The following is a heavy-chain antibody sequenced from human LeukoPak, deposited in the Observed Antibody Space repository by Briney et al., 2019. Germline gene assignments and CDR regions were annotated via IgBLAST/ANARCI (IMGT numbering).Heavy chain of an antibody. CDR3: ARVPGGLEWADFDY. J-gene: IGHJ4*02. V-gene: IGHV3-21*01. CDR1: GFTLSRYS. D-gene: IGHD3-3*01. CDR2: ISSSSSDI. Sequence: GGSLILSCAASGFTLSRYSMNWVRQTPGRGLEWVSSISSSSSDISYADSVKGRLTISRDNAKNSLYLQMNSLRAEDTAVYYCARVPGGLEWADFDYWGQGTLVTVSS.